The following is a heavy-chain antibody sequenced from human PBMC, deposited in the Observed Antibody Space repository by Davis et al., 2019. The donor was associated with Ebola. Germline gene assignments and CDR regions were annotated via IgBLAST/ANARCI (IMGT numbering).Heavy chain of an antibody. CDR1: GFIFSNYG. CDR2: MWYDGSRQ. CDR3: ARRVDY. Sequence: GGSLRLSCAASGFIFSNYGMHWVRQAPGKGLEWVALMWYDGSRQYYADSVKGRFTISRDNAKNSLYLQMNSLRAEDTAVYYCARRVDYWGQGTLVTVSS. J-gene: IGHJ4*02. V-gene: IGHV3-33*03.